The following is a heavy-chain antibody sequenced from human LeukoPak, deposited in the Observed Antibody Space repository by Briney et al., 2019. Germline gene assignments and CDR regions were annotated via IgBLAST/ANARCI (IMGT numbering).Heavy chain of an antibody. J-gene: IGHJ2*01. Sequence: GGSLRLSCAASGFNFSDFYMGWIRQAPGKGLEWISSISNSGGAIYYSDSVKGRFTMSRDNAKNSLFLQVDSLRAEDTALYYCAIVRSGYYFDYWGHGTLVTVSS. CDR1: GFNFSDFY. CDR3: AIVRSGYYFDY. CDR2: ISNSGGAI. D-gene: IGHD3-22*01. V-gene: IGHV3-11*01.